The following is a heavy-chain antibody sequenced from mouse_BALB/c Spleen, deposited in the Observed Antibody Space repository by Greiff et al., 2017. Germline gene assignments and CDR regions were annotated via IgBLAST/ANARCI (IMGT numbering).Heavy chain of an antibody. CDR2: IDPANGNT. CDR3: AREAPPLDRSGYYYAMDY. CDR1: GFNIKDTY. D-gene: IGHD3-1*01. V-gene: IGHV14-3*02. J-gene: IGHJ4*01. Sequence: VQLQQSGAELVKPGDSVKLSCTASGFNIKDTYMHWVKQRPEQGLEWIGRIDPANGNTKYDPKFQGKATITADTSSNTAYLQLSSLTSEDTAVYYCAREAPPLDRSGYYYAMDYWGQGTSVTVSS.